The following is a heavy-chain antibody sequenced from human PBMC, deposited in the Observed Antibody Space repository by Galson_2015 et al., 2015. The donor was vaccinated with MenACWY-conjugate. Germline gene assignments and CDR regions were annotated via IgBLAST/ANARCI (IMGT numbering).Heavy chain of an antibody. CDR1: GYNFITYW. D-gene: IGHD1-26*01. J-gene: IGHJ6*02. CDR3: ARHPPGGRGMDV. CDR2: ISPIDSKT. V-gene: IGHV5-51*01. Sequence: QSGAEVTKPGESLTISCKGSGYNFITYWIGWVRQMPGKGLEWVGLISPIDSKTRYSPAFEGHVTISADNSITTAYLQWNSLQASDTAMYFCARHPPGGRGMDVWGQGTTVTVSS.